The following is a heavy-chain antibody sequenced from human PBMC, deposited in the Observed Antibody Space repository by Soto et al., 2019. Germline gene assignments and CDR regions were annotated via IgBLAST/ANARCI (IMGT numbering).Heavy chain of an antibody. CDR2: IYYSGST. CDR3: ARQPYYYDSSKTSYYYYYGMDV. Sequence: QLQLQESGPGLVKPSETLSLTCTVSGGSISSSSYYWGWIRQPPGKGLEWIGSIYYSGSTYYNPSLKSRVTISVDTSKNQFSLKLSSVTAADTAVYYCARQPYYYDSSKTSYYYYYGMDVWGQGTTVTVSS. J-gene: IGHJ6*02. V-gene: IGHV4-39*01. CDR1: GGSISSSSYY. D-gene: IGHD3-22*01.